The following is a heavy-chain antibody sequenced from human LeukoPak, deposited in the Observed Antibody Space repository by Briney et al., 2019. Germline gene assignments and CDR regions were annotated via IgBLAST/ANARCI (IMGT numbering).Heavy chain of an antibody. V-gene: IGHV3-23*01. J-gene: IGHJ4*02. D-gene: IGHD3-22*01. Sequence: GGSLRLSCAASGFTFSSYAMSWARQAPGKGLEWVSAISGSGGSTYYADSVKGRFTISRDNSKNTLYLQMNSLRAGDTAVYYCAKDPYYDSSGYYSSLYYFDYWGQGTLVTVSS. CDR2: ISGSGGST. CDR1: GFTFSSYA. CDR3: AKDPYYDSSGYYSSLYYFDY.